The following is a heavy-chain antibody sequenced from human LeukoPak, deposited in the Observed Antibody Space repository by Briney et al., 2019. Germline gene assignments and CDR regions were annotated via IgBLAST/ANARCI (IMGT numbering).Heavy chain of an antibody. CDR2: IKQDGSEK. J-gene: IGHJ4*02. CDR3: ARETWIQLWLRYFAC. Sequence: GGSLRLSCAASGFTFSSYSMSWVRQAPGKGLEWVANIKQDGSEKHYADSVKGRFTISRDNAKNSPYLQMNGLRYHATACYYCARETWIQLWLRYFACWGQGSLVSVS. D-gene: IGHD5-18*01. CDR1: GFTFSSYS. V-gene: IGHV3-7*01.